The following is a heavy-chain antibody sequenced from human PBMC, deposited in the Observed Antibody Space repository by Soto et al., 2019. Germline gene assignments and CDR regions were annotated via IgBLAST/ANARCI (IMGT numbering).Heavy chain of an antibody. D-gene: IGHD3-16*02. CDR2: IYYSGST. J-gene: IGHJ4*02. CDR1: GGSISSGGYY. V-gene: IGHV4-31*01. CDR3: SRGVIH. Sequence: QVQLQESGPGLVKPSQTLSLTCTVSGGSISSGGYYWSWIRQHTGKGREWIGYIYYSGSTTYNPSLTITLNIQVDTSKNHFSLELSSVTDAATAVYDCSRGVIHWGQGTLVTVSS.